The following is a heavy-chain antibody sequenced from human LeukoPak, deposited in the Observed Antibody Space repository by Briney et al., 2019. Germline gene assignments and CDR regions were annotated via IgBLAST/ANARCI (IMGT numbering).Heavy chain of an antibody. CDR3: ARDRYLQAFDI. CDR2: IYYSGST. Sequence: PSETLSLTCTVSGGSISSYYWSWIRQPPGKGLEWIGYIYYSGSTNYNPSLKSRVTIAVDTSKNQISLKLTYVTAADTAVYYCARDRYLQAFDIWGQGTMVTVSS. J-gene: IGHJ3*02. D-gene: IGHD2-21*01. CDR1: GGSISSYY. V-gene: IGHV4-59*01.